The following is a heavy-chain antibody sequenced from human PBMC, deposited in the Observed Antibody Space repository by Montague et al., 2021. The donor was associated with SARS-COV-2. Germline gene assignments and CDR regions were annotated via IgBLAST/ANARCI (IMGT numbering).Heavy chain of an antibody. J-gene: IGHJ4*02. Sequence: SETLSLTCSVSGGSISTYYWSRIRQPPGKGLEWIGYIYYSGSTNYNPSLKSRVTISIDTSKNQFSLELSSVTAADMAVYYCASPGGYCTGGSCYYVYWGQGTLVTVSS. V-gene: IGHV4-59*01. CDR3: ASPGGYCTGGSCYYVY. CDR1: GGSISTYY. D-gene: IGHD2-15*01. CDR2: IYYSGST.